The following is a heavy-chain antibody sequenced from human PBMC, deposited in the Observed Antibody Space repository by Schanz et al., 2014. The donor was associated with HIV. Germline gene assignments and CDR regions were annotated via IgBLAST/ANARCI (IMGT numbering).Heavy chain of an antibody. J-gene: IGHJ6*02. V-gene: IGHV3-23*01. D-gene: IGHD4-17*01. CDR2: ISGSGGSP. CDR3: VRLMSSDYDFYHYGMDV. CDR1: GFTFSNFA. Sequence: EVQMLESGGGSVQPGGSLRLSCAASGFTFSNFAMSWVRQAPGKGLEWVSSISGSGGSPYYADSVKGRFTISRDNAKNTLYLQMNSLRAEDTAVYYCVRLMSSDYDFYHYGMDVWGQGTTVIVSS.